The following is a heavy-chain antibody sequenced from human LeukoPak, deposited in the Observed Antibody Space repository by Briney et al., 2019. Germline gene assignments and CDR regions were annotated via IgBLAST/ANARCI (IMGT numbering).Heavy chain of an antibody. CDR1: GFTFTSYE. V-gene: IGHV3-48*03. CDR3: AKRRYCSSISCHDFDH. CDR2: ISTSGSAI. Sequence: GGSLRLSCAASGFTFTSYEMNWVRQAPGKGLEWVSYISTSGSAIYYGDSVKGRFSISRDNFKNTLYLQMNSLRAGDTAVYYCAKRRYCSSISCHDFDHWGQGTLVTVSS. J-gene: IGHJ4*02. D-gene: IGHD2-2*01.